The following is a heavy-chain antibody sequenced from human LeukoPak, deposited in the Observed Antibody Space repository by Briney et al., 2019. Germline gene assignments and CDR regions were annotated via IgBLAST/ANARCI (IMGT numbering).Heavy chain of an antibody. D-gene: IGHD2/OR15-2a*01. CDR3: ATRRRLSDY. CDR2: IYTDGGT. V-gene: IGHV3-53*01. J-gene: IGHJ4*02. Sequence: GGSLRLSCAASGLTVSGNDMTWVRQAPGKGLEWVSTIYTDGGTYYADSVKGRFTISRDESNNILYLQMNSLRGDDTAVYYCATRRRLSDYWGQGTLVTVSS. CDR1: GLTVSGND.